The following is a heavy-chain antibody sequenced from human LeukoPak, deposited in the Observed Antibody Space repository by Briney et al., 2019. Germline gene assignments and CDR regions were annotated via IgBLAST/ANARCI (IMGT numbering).Heavy chain of an antibody. CDR1: GFTSSSYG. Sequence: PGGSLRLSCAASGFTSSSYGMHWVRQAPGKGLEWVAVISYDGSNKYYADSVKGRFTISRDNSKNTLYLQMNSLRAEDTAVYYCAKDRAAYLDYWGQGTLVTVSS. D-gene: IGHD6-13*01. V-gene: IGHV3-30*18. CDR2: ISYDGSNK. CDR3: AKDRAAYLDY. J-gene: IGHJ4*02.